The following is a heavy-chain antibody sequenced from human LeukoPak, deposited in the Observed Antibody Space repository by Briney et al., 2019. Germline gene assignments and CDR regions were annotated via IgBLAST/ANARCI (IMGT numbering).Heavy chain of an antibody. J-gene: IGHJ4*02. D-gene: IGHD6-19*01. CDR2: ISYDGSNK. Sequence: QPGGSLRLSCAASGFTFSSYWMSWVRQAPGKGLEWVAVISYDGSNKYYADSVKGRFTISRDNSKNTLYLQMNSLRAEDTAVYYCARQGYSSGWYILDWGQGTLVTVSS. CDR1: GFTFSSYW. V-gene: IGHV3-30-3*01. CDR3: ARQGYSSGWYILD.